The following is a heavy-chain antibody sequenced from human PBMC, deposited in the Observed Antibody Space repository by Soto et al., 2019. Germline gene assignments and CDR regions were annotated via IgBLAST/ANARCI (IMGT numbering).Heavy chain of an antibody. Sequence: EVQLLESGGGLVQPGESLRLSCAASGFTFSSYAMSWVRQAPGKGLEWVSVISGSDDSTYYADSVKGRFTISRDNSKNPLYLQMNSRRAEDTAVYYWAKRSSSSTFDYWGQGTLVTVSS. CDR1: GFTFSSYA. CDR2: ISGSDDST. D-gene: IGHD6-6*01. CDR3: AKRSSSSTFDY. J-gene: IGHJ4*02. V-gene: IGHV3-23*01.